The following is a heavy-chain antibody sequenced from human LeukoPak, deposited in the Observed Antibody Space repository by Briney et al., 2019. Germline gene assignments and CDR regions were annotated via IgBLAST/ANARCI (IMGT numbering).Heavy chain of an antibody. CDR2: ISWNSGSI. CDR1: GFTFDDYA. D-gene: IGHD4-11*01. J-gene: IGHJ3*02. V-gene: IGHV3-9*01. CDR3: AKGIEVTTDAFDI. Sequence: GRSLRLSCAASGFTFDDYAMHWVRQAPGKGLEWVSGISWNSGSIGYADSVKGRFTISRDNAKNSLYLQMNSLRAEDTALYYCAKGIEVTTDAFDIWGQGTMVTVSS.